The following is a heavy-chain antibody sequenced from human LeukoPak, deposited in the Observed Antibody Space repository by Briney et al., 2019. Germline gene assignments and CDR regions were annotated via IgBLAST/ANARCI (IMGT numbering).Heavy chain of an antibody. V-gene: IGHV4-31*03. Sequence: SGTLSLTCTVSGGSIGSGGYYWSWIRQHPGKGLEWIGYIYYSGSTYYNPSLKSRVTISVDTSKNQFSLKLSSVTAADTAVYYCARQLRGPNWFDPWGQGTLVTVSS. CDR2: IYYSGST. D-gene: IGHD1-7*01. CDR3: ARQLRGPNWFDP. J-gene: IGHJ5*02. CDR1: GGSIGSGGYY.